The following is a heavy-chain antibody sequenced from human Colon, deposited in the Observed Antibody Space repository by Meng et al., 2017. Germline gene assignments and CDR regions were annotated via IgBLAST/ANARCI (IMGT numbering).Heavy chain of an antibody. D-gene: IGHD2/OR15-2a*01. CDR1: GDSVTTTLSP. CDR2: IYDNGYT. CDR3: TRGYRGTTYFAY. V-gene: IGHV4-30-2*06. J-gene: IGHJ4*02. Sequence: QLQLQEVGSRLVKPSQTLSLTCAVSGDSVTTTLSPWSWIRQSPGKGLEWIGKIYDNGYTYYNPSLRSRVTISVDRSKNQFSLKLNSVTAADTAVYFCTRGYRGTTYFAYWGQGNLVTVSS.